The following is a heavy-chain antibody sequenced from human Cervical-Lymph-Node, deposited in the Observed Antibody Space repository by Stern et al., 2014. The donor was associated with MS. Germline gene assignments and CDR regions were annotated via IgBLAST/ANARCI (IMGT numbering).Heavy chain of an antibody. D-gene: IGHD2-2*01. CDR1: GFTFSSYG. CDR2: ISYDGSNE. Sequence: VQLVESGGDVVQPGRSLRLSCAGSGFTFSSYGMHWVRQAPGKGLEWVAFISYDGSNEYYADSVKGRFTISRDNSKNTLYLQMNSLRAEDTVVYYCAKNLFPQSASWPGDWGQGTLVTVSS. CDR3: AKNLFPQSASWPGD. V-gene: IGHV3-30*18. J-gene: IGHJ4*02.